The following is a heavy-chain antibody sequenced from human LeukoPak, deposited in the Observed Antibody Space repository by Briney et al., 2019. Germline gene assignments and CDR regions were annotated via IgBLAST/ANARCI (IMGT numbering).Heavy chain of an antibody. J-gene: IGHJ6*01. D-gene: IGHD3-9*01. CDR3: ARGALRYFDWLPPGGMDV. Sequence: PSETLSLTCTVSGGSISSYYWSWIRQPPGKGLEWIGYIYYSGSTNYNPSLKSRVTISVDTSKNQFSLKLSSVTAADTAVYYCARGALRYFDWLPPGGMDVWGQGTTVTVSS. V-gene: IGHV4-59*01. CDR1: GGSISSYY. CDR2: IYYSGST.